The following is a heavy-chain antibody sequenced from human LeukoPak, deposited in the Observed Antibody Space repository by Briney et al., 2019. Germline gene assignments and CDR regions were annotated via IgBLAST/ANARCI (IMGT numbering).Heavy chain of an antibody. CDR3: AKDLYGSGSYQIRLFDY. CDR1: GFTFSSYG. Sequence: GGSLRLSCAASGFTFSSYGMHWVRQAPGKGLEWVAFIRYDGSNKFYTDSVKGRFTISRDDSKNTLYLQMNSLRAEDTAVYYCAKDLYGSGSYQIRLFDYWGQGTLVTVSS. V-gene: IGHV3-30*02. D-gene: IGHD3-10*01. J-gene: IGHJ4*02. CDR2: IRYDGSNK.